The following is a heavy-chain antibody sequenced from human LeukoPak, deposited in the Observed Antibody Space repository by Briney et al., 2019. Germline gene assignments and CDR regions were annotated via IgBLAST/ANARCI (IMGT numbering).Heavy chain of an antibody. V-gene: IGHV3-30*01. CDR2: ISYDGRGE. CDR1: GFTISSYS. D-gene: IGHD3-3*01. CDR3: AQHYDFWSGYIRGFDS. J-gene: IGHJ4*02. Sequence: GGSLRLSCAASGFTISSYSMHWVRQPPGKGLQWVALISYDGRGENYADSVKGRFTISRDTSNNTLYLQMNGLGTDDTAVYYCAQHYDFWSGYIRGFDSWGQGTLVTVSS.